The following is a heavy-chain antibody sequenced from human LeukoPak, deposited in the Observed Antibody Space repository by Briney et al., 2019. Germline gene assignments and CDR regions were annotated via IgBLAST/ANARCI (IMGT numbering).Heavy chain of an antibody. CDR2: ISSSSSYT. Sequence: GGSLRLSCAASGFTFSDYYMSWIRQAPGKGLEWVSYISSSSSYTNYADSVKGRFIISRDNAKNSLYLQMNSLRAEDTAVYYCASSIRAMAPFDYWGQGTLVTVSS. D-gene: IGHD3-3*02. CDR3: ASSIRAMAPFDY. J-gene: IGHJ4*02. V-gene: IGHV3-11*06. CDR1: GFTFSDYY.